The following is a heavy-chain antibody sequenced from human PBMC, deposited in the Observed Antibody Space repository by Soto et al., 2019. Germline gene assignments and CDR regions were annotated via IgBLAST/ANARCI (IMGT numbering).Heavy chain of an antibody. CDR2: ISGSGGST. Sequence: HPGGSLRLSCAASGFTFSSYAMSWVRQAPGKGLEWVSAISGSGGSTYYADSVKGRFTISRDNSKNTLYLQMNSLRAEDTAVYYCAKPPLSYGVYNWFDPWGQGTLVTVSS. CDR3: AKPPLSYGVYNWFDP. J-gene: IGHJ5*02. D-gene: IGHD4-17*01. V-gene: IGHV3-23*01. CDR1: GFTFSSYA.